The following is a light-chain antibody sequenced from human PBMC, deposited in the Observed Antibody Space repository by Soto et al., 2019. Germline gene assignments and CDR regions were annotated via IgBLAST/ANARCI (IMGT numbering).Light chain of an antibody. CDR3: GSWDSSLSAYV. V-gene: IGLV1-51*01. Sequence: QSVVTQPPSVAAGPGQKATISCSGSSSNIGGNSVSWYQQLPGTAPKLLIYDDDKRPSGIPDRFSGSKSGTSATLGITGFQTGDEADYYCGSWDSSLSAYVFATGTKVTVL. CDR2: DDD. CDR1: SSNIGGNS. J-gene: IGLJ1*01.